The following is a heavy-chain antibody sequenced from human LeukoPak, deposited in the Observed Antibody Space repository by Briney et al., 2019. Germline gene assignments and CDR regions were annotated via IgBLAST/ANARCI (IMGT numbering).Heavy chain of an antibody. CDR1: GGSISSGGYY. Sequence: SETLSLTCTVSGGSISSGGYYWSWIRQHPGKGLEWIGYIYYSGSTYYNPSLKSRVTISVDTSKNQFSLKLSSVTAADTAVYYCASGRYGGKRIPFDYWGQGTLVTVSS. J-gene: IGHJ4*02. CDR3: ASGRYGGKRIPFDY. CDR2: IYYSGST. V-gene: IGHV4-31*03. D-gene: IGHD4-23*01.